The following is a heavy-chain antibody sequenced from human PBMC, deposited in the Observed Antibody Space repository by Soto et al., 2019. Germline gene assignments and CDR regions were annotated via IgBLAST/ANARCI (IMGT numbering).Heavy chain of an antibody. J-gene: IGHJ5*02. Sequence: GESLKISCKGSGYSFTSYWIDWVRQMPGKGLEWMGIIYPGDSDTRYSPSFQGQVTISADKSISTAYLQWSSLKASDTAMYYCARHPTYYDFWSGPYNWFDPWGQGTLVTVSS. V-gene: IGHV5-51*01. CDR1: GYSFTSYW. CDR3: ARHPTYYDFWSGPYNWFDP. CDR2: IYPGDSDT. D-gene: IGHD3-3*01.